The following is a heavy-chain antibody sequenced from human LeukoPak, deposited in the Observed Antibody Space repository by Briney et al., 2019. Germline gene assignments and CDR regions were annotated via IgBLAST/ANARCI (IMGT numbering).Heavy chain of an antibody. J-gene: IGHJ5*02. CDR3: ARHAPTWFDP. Sequence: SETLSLTCTVSGGSISSSSYYWGWIRQPPGKGLEWIGSIYYSGSTYYNPSLKSRVTISVDTSKSQFSLKLSSVTAADTAVYYCARHAPTWFDPWGQGTLVTVSS. CDR1: GGSISSSSYY. V-gene: IGHV4-39*01. CDR2: IYYSGST.